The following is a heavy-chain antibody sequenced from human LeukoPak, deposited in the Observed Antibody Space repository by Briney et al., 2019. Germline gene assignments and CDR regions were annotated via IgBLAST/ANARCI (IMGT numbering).Heavy chain of an antibody. CDR2: IYTSGST. CDR1: DGSISSYY. Sequence: SETLSLTCTVSDGSISSYYWSWIRQPAGKGLEWIGRIYTSGSTNYNPSLKSRVTISVDKSKNQFSLKLSSVTAADTAVYYCARDGDYESNRTDAFDIWGQGTMVTVSS. V-gene: IGHV4-4*07. CDR3: ARDGDYESNRTDAFDI. J-gene: IGHJ3*02. D-gene: IGHD3-22*01.